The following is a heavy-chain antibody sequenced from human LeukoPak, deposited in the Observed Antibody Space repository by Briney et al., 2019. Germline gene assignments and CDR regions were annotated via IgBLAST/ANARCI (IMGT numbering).Heavy chain of an antibody. V-gene: IGHV4-59*01. D-gene: IGHD2-15*01. CDR2: ISYSGST. CDR1: GGSISNYY. Sequence: SETLSLTCAVSGGSISNYYWSWIRQPPGKGLEWIGYISYSGSTISNPSLKSRVTISVDTSKNQFSLKLTSVTAADTALYYCARTNLYCSGGSCYSSLDYWGQGTLVTVSS. J-gene: IGHJ4*02. CDR3: ARTNLYCSGGSCYSSLDY.